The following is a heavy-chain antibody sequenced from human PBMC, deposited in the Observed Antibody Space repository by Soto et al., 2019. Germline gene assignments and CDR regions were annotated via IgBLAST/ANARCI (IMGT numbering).Heavy chain of an antibody. V-gene: IGHV5-10-1*01. Sequence: PGESLKISCTGFGYTFTTFWISWVRQMPGKGLEWLGRVDPRDSYVTYNPSFEGHVTISADKSISTAYLQWGSLKASDTAMYFCARIYCTTTTCDSWFDPWGQGTLVTVPS. J-gene: IGHJ5*02. CDR1: GYTFTTFW. CDR3: ARIYCTTTTCDSWFDP. CDR2: VDPRDSYV. D-gene: IGHD2-8*01.